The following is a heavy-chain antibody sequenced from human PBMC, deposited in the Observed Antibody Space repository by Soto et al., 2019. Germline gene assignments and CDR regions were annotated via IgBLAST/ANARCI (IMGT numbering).Heavy chain of an antibody. CDR2: VFHTGFT. J-gene: IGHJ4*02. V-gene: IGHV4-39*01. CDR3: ATSQKGYNWNYFDH. D-gene: IGHD1-1*01. Sequence: QLQLEESGPGLVKPSETLSLTCAVSGGSVSDSYYYWAWLRQSPGKGPEWIGSVFHTGFTSYNPSLESRVSVSVDTSKSQFSLKLSAVTASDTAVYYCATSQKGYNWNYFDHWGQGALVTVSS. CDR1: GGSVSDSYYY.